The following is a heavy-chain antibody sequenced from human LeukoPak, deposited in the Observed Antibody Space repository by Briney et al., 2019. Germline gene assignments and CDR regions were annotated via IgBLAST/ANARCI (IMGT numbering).Heavy chain of an antibody. D-gene: IGHD5-24*01. J-gene: IGHJ4*02. CDR1: GGTFSSFA. V-gene: IGHV1-69*04. Sequence: SVKVSCKASGGTFSSFAISWVRQAPGQGLEWMGRIIPILGIANYAQKFQGRVTITADKSTSTAYMELSSLRSEDTAVYYCARDPRRYGYTGYWGQGTLVTVSS. CDR3: ARDPRRYGYTGY. CDR2: IIPILGIA.